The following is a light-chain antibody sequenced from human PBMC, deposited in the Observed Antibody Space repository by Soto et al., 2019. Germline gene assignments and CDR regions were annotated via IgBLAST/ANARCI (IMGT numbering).Light chain of an antibody. V-gene: IGKV3-11*01. J-gene: IGKJ3*01. CDR2: DAS. Sequence: EIVLTQSPATLSLSPGERATLSCRASQSVSSYLAWYQQKPGQAPRLLIYDASNRATGIPARFSGSGSGTDFTLTISSLEAEDFAVYYYQHPPTFGPGTKVDIK. CDR3: QHPPT. CDR1: QSVSSY.